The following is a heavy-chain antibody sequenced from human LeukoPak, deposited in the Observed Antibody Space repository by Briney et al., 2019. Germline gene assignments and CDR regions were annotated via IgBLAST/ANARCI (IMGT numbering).Heavy chain of an antibody. V-gene: IGHV3-7*01. D-gene: IGHD1-14*01. CDR1: GFTFSSYW. Sequence: GGSLRLSCTSSGFTFSSYWMSWVRQAPGKGPEWVAHIKENGNEQYYADPVKGRFTISRDNAKKSLCLQMNSLRAEDTALYYCARGPGDFDASDIWGQGTMVTVPS. CDR2: IKENGNEQ. J-gene: IGHJ3*02. CDR3: ARGPGDFDASDI.